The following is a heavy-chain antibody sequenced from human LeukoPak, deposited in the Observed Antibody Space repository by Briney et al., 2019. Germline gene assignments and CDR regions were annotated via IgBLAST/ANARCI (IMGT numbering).Heavy chain of an antibody. J-gene: IGHJ4*02. Sequence: GGSLRLSCAASGFTFSSYAMHWVRQAPGKGLEWVAVISYDGSNKYYADSVKGRFTISRDNSKNTLYLQMNSLRAGDTAVYFCAKMPVSYSSGWTNVDYWGQGTLVTVSS. CDR2: ISYDGSNK. CDR3: AKMPVSYSSGWTNVDY. V-gene: IGHV3-30-3*01. CDR1: GFTFSSYA. D-gene: IGHD6-19*01.